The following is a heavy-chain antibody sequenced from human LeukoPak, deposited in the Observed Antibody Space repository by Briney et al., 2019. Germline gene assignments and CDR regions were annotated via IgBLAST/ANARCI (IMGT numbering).Heavy chain of an antibody. J-gene: IGHJ5*02. Sequence: SETLSLTCTVSGGSISSYYRSRIRQPPGKGLEWIGYIYYSGSTNYNPSLKSRVTISVDTSKNQFSLKLSSVTAADTAVYYCARADYGSGSRFDPWGQGTLVTVSS. D-gene: IGHD3-10*01. CDR2: IYYSGST. V-gene: IGHV4-59*01. CDR3: ARADYGSGSRFDP. CDR1: GGSISSYY.